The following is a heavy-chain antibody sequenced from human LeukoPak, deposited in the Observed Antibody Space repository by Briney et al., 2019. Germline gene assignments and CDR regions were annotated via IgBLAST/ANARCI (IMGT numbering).Heavy chain of an antibody. J-gene: IGHJ6*02. V-gene: IGHV3-7*03. CDR2: IKQDGSEI. Sequence: GGSLRLSCVASGFTFSRNWMSWVRQAPGKGLEWVANIKQDGSEIYYVDSVKGRFTISRDNAKNSLYLQMSNLRAEDTAVYFCARGGGLDVWGQGATVTVSS. CDR3: ARGGGLDV. D-gene: IGHD3-16*01. CDR1: GFTFSRNW.